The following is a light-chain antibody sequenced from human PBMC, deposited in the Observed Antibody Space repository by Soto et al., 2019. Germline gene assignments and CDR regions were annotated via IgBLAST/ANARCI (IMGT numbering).Light chain of an antibody. CDR1: QSVSSW. CDR2: KAS. V-gene: IGKV1-5*03. J-gene: IGKJ1*01. Sequence: DIQMTQSPSTLSASVGVRVTITCRASQSVSSWLAWYQHKPGKAPKLLIRKASNLESGVPSRFSGSGSGTEFTLIISNLQPDDFATYYCQQYNSYSPWTFGQGTKVEIK. CDR3: QQYNSYSPWT.